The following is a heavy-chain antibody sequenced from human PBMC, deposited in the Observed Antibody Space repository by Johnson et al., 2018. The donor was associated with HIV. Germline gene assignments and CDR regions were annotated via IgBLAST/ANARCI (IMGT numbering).Heavy chain of an antibody. D-gene: IGHD3-3*01. Sequence: QVQLVESGGGVVQPGGSLRLSCVASGFAFSSYGMHWVRQAPGKGLEWVSFIRYDGGNKSYGDSVKGRFTISRDNSKNTLYVQMISLRAEDTAVYYCAKERSTYYNLWSGSAGNDAFDIWGQGTRVTVSS. J-gene: IGHJ3*02. CDR1: GFAFSSYG. CDR3: AKERSTYYNLWSGSAGNDAFDI. V-gene: IGHV3-30*02. CDR2: IRYDGGNK.